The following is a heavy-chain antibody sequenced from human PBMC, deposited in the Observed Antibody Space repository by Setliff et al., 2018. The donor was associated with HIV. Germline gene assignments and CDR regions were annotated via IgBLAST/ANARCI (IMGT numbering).Heavy chain of an antibody. Sequence: GGSLRLSCAASGFTFSSYSMNWVRQAPGKGLEWVSSISSSSSYIYYTDAVKGRFTISRDNSNNTLYLQVSSLRPEDTAVYYCASARIPTGGMSTSFDYWGQGTPVTVSS. V-gene: IGHV3-21*01. CDR3: ASARIPTGGMSTSFDY. D-gene: IGHD2-15*01. CDR1: GFTFSSYS. J-gene: IGHJ4*02. CDR2: ISSSSSYI.